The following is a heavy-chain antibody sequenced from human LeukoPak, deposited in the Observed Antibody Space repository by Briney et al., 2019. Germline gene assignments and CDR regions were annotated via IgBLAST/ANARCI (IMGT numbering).Heavy chain of an antibody. Sequence: SETLSLTCTVSSDSIKSLDLWSWVRQPPGKGLEWIGEMYLSGTTHSNPSVKSRVTISIDKSKNQFFLNLSSVTAADTAVYYCAGLVGRYSSGLYYYYFDYWGQGTLVTVSS. V-gene: IGHV4-4*02. J-gene: IGHJ4*02. CDR2: MYLSGTT. CDR3: AGLVGRYSSGLYYYYFDY. D-gene: IGHD3-22*01. CDR1: SDSIKSLDL.